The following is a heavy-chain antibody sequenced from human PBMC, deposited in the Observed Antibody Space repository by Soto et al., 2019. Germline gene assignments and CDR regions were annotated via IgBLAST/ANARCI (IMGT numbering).Heavy chain of an antibody. V-gene: IGHV3-64*01. CDR3: VRRVSGNYDY. J-gene: IGHJ4*02. CDR1: GFTFGGYD. CDR2: ISSNGGTT. D-gene: IGHD1-7*01. Sequence: EVQLAESGGGMVQPGGSLRLSCVASGFTFGGYDMHWVRQAPGKGLEYVSSISSNGGTTNYGNSVKGRFTISRDNPKNTLYLQMGSLRAEDMAVYYCVRRVSGNYDYWGQGTLVTVSS.